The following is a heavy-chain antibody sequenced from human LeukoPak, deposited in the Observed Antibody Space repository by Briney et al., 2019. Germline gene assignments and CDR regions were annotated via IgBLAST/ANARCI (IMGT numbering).Heavy chain of an antibody. V-gene: IGHV4-39*07. Sequence: SETLSLTCTVSGGSISSSSYYWGWIRQPPGKGLEWIGSIYYSGSTYYNPSLKSRVTISVDTSKNQFSLKLSSVTAADTAVYYCARGQMVRGVILGWFDPWGQGTLVTVSS. CDR2: IYYSGST. CDR1: GGSISSSSYY. J-gene: IGHJ5*02. CDR3: ARGQMVRGVILGWFDP. D-gene: IGHD3-10*01.